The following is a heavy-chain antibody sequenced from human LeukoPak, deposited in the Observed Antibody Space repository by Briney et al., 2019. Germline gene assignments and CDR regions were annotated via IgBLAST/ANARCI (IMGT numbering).Heavy chain of an antibody. V-gene: IGHV3-23*01. CDR2: VSDSGDIT. Sequence: GGSLRLSCAASGFTFTIYAMNWVRQAPGKGLEWVSFVSDSGDITYYTDSVKGRFTISRDNSINTLWLQMSSLRAEDTAVYYCVKVGTTGTNNWFDSWGQGTLVTVSS. D-gene: IGHD1-1*01. CDR3: VKVGTTGTNNWFDS. J-gene: IGHJ5*01. CDR1: GFTFTIYA.